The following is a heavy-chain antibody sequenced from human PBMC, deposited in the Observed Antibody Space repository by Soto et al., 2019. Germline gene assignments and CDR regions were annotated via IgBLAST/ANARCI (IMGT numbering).Heavy chain of an antibody. J-gene: IGHJ5*02. Sequence: SETLSLTCTVSGGSISSYYWSWIRQPLGKGLEWIGHIHYSGSASYNPSLKSRVTISVDTSKNQFSLKLNSVTAADTAVYYCARTFSLGNWFDPWGQGTLVTVSS. V-gene: IGHV4-59*01. CDR3: ARTFSLGNWFDP. CDR2: IHYSGSA. CDR1: GGSISSYY.